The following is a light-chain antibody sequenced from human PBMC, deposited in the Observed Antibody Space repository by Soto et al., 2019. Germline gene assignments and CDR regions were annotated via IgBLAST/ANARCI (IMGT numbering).Light chain of an antibody. CDR3: HQYNIWPRP. J-gene: IGKJ1*01. CDR1: QSISNN. V-gene: IGKV3-15*01. Sequence: EIVMTQSPAILSVSPGERATLSCRAGQSISNNLAWFQQKPGQAPRLLIYGASTRATGIPARFSGSGSGTEFTLTISSLQSEDFAVYYCHQYNIWPRPFGQGTKVDIX. CDR2: GAS.